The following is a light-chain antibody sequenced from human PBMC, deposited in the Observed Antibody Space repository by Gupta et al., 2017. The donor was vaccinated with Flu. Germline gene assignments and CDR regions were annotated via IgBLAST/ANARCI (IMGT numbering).Light chain of an antibody. CDR2: DVR. Sequence: QSALTQPRSVSGSPGQSVTISCTGTSSDVGCYNYLCLYQQQPGKAPRLIIYDVRRRPAGVPNRFSGSKSGSTASLTISVLQAEDEADYYCCSYAGSYTLMFGGGTKLTVL. J-gene: IGLJ3*02. CDR1: SSDVGCYNY. CDR3: CSYAGSYTLM. V-gene: IGLV2-11*01.